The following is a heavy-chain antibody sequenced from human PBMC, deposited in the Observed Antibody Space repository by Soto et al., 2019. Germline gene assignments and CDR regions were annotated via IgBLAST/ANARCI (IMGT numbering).Heavy chain of an antibody. CDR2: ISGSGGST. J-gene: IGHJ4*02. CDR3: AKGIGSTSLIFDY. V-gene: IGHV3-23*01. CDR1: GFTFSSYG. D-gene: IGHD2-2*01. Sequence: GGSLRLSCAASGFTFSSYGMSWVRQSPGKGLEWVSAISGSGGSTYYADSVKGRFTISRDNSKNTLYLQMNSLRAEDTAVYYCAKGIGSTSLIFDYWGQGTLVTVSS.